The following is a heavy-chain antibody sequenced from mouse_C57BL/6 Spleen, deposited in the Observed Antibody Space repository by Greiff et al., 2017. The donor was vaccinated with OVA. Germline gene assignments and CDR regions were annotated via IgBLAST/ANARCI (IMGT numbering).Heavy chain of an antibody. D-gene: IGHD1-1*01. V-gene: IGHV1-4*01. J-gene: IGHJ1*03. CDR3: AREEYYGSSYGYFDV. CDR2: INPSSGYT. CDR1: GYTFTSYT. Sequence: VQLQQSGAELARPGASVKMSCKASGYTFTSYTMHWVKQRPGQGLEWIGYINPSSGYTKYNQKFKDKATLTADKSSSTAYMQLSSLTSEDSAVYYCAREEYYGSSYGYFDVWGTGTTVTVSS.